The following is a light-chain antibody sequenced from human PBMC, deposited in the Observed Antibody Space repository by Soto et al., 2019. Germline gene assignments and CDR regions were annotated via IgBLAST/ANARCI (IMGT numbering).Light chain of an antibody. Sequence: DIELLQSPSSLSASVGDTVTITCRASQSINRFFNWYQQKSGKAPKVLISTTSNLQTGVPSRFSGSGSGTHFTLTITDLQPEDFATYYCQQCDSFPLTFGGGTKVDI. CDR2: TTS. CDR3: QQCDSFPLT. J-gene: IGKJ4*01. CDR1: QSINRF. V-gene: IGKV1-39*01.